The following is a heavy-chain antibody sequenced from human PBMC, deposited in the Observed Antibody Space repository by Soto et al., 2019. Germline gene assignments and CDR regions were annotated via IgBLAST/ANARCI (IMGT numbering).Heavy chain of an antibody. V-gene: IGHV4-34*01. J-gene: IGHJ4*02. D-gene: IGHD3-22*01. CDR1: GGSFSGYY. CDR3: ARGLRSIVVVKNFAY. CDR2: INHSGRT. Sequence: SETLSLTCAVYGGSFSGYYWSWIRQPPGKGLEWIGEINHSGRTNYNPSLKSRVTISVDTSKNQFSLKLSSVTAADTAVYYCARGLRSIVVVKNFAYWGQGTLVTVSS.